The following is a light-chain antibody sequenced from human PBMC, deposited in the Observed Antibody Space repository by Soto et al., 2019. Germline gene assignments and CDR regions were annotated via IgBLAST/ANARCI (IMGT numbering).Light chain of an antibody. CDR1: QTISTY. J-gene: IGKJ2*01. V-gene: IGKV1-39*01. CDR2: AAS. CDR3: QQSLGIPYT. Sequence: DIQMTQSPSALSASVGDRVTITCRASQTISTYLYWYQQKPGKAPKLLIYAASTLRSGVPARLSGSGSGTDFTLTISSLQPEDFATYYCQQSLGIPYTFRQGTRLEIK.